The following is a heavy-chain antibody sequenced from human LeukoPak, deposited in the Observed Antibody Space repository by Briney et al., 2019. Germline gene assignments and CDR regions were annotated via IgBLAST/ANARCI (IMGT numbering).Heavy chain of an antibody. J-gene: IGHJ4*02. CDR2: ISSSSSYI. D-gene: IGHD6-19*01. CDR1: GFTFSSYS. CDR3: ARARGAVAGRTYFDY. V-gene: IGHV3-21*01. Sequence: PGGSLRLSCAASGFTFSSYSMNWVRQAPGKGLEWVSSISSSSSYIYYADSVKGRFTISRDNAKNSLYLQMNSLRAEDTAVYYCARARGAVAGRTYFDYWGQGTLVTVSS.